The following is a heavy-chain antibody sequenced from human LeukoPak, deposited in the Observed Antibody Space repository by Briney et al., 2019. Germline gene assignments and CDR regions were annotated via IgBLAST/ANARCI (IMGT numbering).Heavy chain of an antibody. D-gene: IGHD6-19*01. CDR1: GFTFSSYS. CDR2: ISWNSGSI. Sequence: PGGSLRLSCAASGFTFSSYSMNWVRQAPGKGLEWVSGISWNSGSIGYADSVKGRFTISRDNAKNSLYLQMNSLRAEDTALYYCAKDIHSSGWYYFDYWGQGTLVTVSS. J-gene: IGHJ4*02. V-gene: IGHV3-9*01. CDR3: AKDIHSSGWYYFDY.